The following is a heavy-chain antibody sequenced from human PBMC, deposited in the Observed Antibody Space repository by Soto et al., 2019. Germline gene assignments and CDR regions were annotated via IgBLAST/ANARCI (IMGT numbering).Heavy chain of an antibody. CDR2: IKSKIHGGTT. CDR1: GFNFSNGW. V-gene: IGHV3-15*05. D-gene: IGHD1-26*01. CDR3: STDEWE. J-gene: IGHJ4*02. Sequence: ELQLVESGGGLVKPGGSLRLSCAASGFNFSNGWMSWVRQAPGKGLEWVGRIKSKIHGGTTDYAAHVKGRFTISRDDSKDAPYLEMHSLQTDDTAVYYCSTDEWEWGQGTLVTVSS.